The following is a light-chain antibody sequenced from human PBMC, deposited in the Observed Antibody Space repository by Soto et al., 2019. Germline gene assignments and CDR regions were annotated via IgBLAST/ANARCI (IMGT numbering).Light chain of an antibody. J-gene: IGLJ1*01. CDR3: TSYTSISTYV. Sequence: QSALTQPASVSGPPGQSITISCTGTSSDVGAYNYVSWYQHHPGKAPRLVIYDVTNRPSGISDHFSGSKSGNTASLTISGLLAEDEADYYCTSYTSISTYVFGTGTKVTVL. CDR2: DVT. V-gene: IGLV2-14*01. CDR1: SSDVGAYNY.